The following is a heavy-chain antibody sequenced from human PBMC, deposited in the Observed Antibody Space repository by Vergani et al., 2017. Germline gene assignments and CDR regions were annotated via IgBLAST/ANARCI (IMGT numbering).Heavy chain of an antibody. J-gene: IGHJ6*02. D-gene: IGHD3-3*01. CDR3: ARHLYDPSYNYYGMDV. V-gene: IGHV4-59*08. CDR1: GGSISTYY. Sequence: QVQLQESGPGLVKPSETLSLTCTVSGGSISTYYWSWIRQPPGKGLEWIGNIYYSGSTKYNPSLKSRVTISVDTSKKQFSLRLSSVTAADTAVYYCARHLYDPSYNYYGMDVWGQGTTVTVSS. CDR2: IYYSGST.